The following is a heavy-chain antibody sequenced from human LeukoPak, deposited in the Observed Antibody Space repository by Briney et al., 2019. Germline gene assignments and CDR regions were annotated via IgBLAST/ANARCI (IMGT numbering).Heavy chain of an antibody. V-gene: IGHV4-34*01. CDR3: ARGLYSGIYYYYYMDV. CDR1: GESFSGYY. CDR2: IIDTGST. D-gene: IGHD1-26*01. Sequence: YPSETLSLTCVVYGESFSGYYGTWIRHPPGKGLEWIGEIIDTGSTKYNSSLKSRVTISVDTSKNQFSLKLSSVTAADTAVYYCARGLYSGIYYYYYMDVWGKGTTVTVSS. J-gene: IGHJ6*03.